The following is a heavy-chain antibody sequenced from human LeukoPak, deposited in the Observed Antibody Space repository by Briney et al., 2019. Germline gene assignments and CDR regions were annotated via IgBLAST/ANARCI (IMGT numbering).Heavy chain of an antibody. CDR3: ARVTGSWDLRYFDY. D-gene: IGHD3-9*01. CDR1: GYTFNAYY. V-gene: IGHV1-2*02. Sequence: ASVKVSCQGFGYTFNAYYIHWVRQAPGKGLEWMGWINPTSGASKYTQALQGRVTMTSNTSSGTAYMEVTSLRSDDTAVYFCARVTGSWDLRYFDYWGQGTQVTVSS. J-gene: IGHJ4*01. CDR2: INPTSGAS.